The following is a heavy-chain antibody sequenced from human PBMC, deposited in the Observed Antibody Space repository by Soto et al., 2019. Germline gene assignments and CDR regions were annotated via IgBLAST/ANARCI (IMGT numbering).Heavy chain of an antibody. D-gene: IGHD1-26*01. CDR1: GYTFTSYG. J-gene: IGHJ5*02. CDR2: ISAYNYNT. Sequence: QVQLVQSGAEVKKPGASVKVSCKASGYTFTSYGLSWVRQAPGQGLEWMGRISAYNYNTNYAQKLQGQVTMTTDPSTSTAYMELRSLRSDDPAVYYCARVVGALGHWFDPWGQGTLVTVSS. CDR3: ARVVGALGHWFDP. V-gene: IGHV1-18*01.